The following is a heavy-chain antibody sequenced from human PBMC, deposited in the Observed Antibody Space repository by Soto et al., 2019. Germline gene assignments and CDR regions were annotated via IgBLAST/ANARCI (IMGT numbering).Heavy chain of an antibody. D-gene: IGHD2-21*01. J-gene: IGHJ6*03. Sequence: QVQLVQSGAEVKKPGSSVKVSCMASGGTFSSYTISWVRQAPGQGLEWMGRIIPILGIANYAQKIQARVTISADKSTSTAYMERSSLRSEDTAAYYCATEGGGDFYYYYYCMAVWGKGTTVTFSS. V-gene: IGHV1-69*08. CDR1: GGTFSSYT. CDR2: IIPILGIA. CDR3: ATEGGGDFYYYYYCMAV.